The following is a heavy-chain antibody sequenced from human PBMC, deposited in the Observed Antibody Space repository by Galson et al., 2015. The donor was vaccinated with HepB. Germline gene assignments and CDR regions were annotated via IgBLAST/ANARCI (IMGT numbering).Heavy chain of an antibody. CDR2: INHSGST. CDR3: ARGDVEQQLVPYFDY. V-gene: IGHV4-34*01. J-gene: IGHJ4*02. CDR1: GGSFSGYY. D-gene: IGHD6-13*01. Sequence: SETLSLTCAVYGGSFSGYYWSWIRQPPGKGLEWIGEINHSGSTNYNPSLKSRVTISVDTSKNQFSLKLSSVTAADTAVYYCARGDVEQQLVPYFDYWGQGTLVTVSS.